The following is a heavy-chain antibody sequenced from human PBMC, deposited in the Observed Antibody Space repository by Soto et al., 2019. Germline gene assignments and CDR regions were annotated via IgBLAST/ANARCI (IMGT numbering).Heavy chain of an antibody. CDR3: AGSLITMIVATPEAFDI. J-gene: IGHJ3*02. CDR2: IYHSRST. D-gene: IGHD3-22*01. V-gene: IGHV4-30-2*01. Sequence: SETLSLTCAVSGGAISSGGYSWSWIRQPPGKGLEWIGYIYHSRSTYYNPSLKSRVTISVDRSKNQFSLKLSSVTAADTAVYYCAGSLITMIVATPEAFDIWGQGTMVTVSS. CDR1: GGAISSGGYS.